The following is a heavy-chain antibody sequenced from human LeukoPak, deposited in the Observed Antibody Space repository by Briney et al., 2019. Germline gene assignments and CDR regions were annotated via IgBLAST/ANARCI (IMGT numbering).Heavy chain of an antibody. J-gene: IGHJ4*02. D-gene: IGHD3-10*01. CDR3: ARYMRGHGEMKGRYYFDF. Sequence: GESLKISCKGSGYSFTTYWIGWVRQMPGKGLEWMGVICPRDSNVRYSPSFQGQVTISADKSISTAYLQWSSLEASDTAMYYCARYMRGHGEMKGRYYFDFWGQGTLVTVSS. V-gene: IGHV5-51*01. CDR1: GYSFTTYW. CDR2: ICPRDSNV.